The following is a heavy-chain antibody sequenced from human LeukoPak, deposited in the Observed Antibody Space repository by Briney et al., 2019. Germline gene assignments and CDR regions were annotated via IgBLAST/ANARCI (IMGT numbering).Heavy chain of an antibody. CDR1: GFTFSSCS. CDR3: ARGGGLDV. CDR2: IRHDSIDV. Sequence: GGSLRLSCAASGFTFSSCSMNWVRQAPGKGLEWISFIRHDSIDVYYADSVKGRFTISRDNAKNSLYLQMNSLRAEDTAVYFCARGGGLDVWGQGATVTVSS. V-gene: IGHV3-48*01. J-gene: IGHJ6*02. D-gene: IGHD3-16*01.